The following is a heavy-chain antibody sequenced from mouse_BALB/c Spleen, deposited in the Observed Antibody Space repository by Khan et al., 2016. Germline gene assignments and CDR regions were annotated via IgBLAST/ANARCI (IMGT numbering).Heavy chain of an antibody. V-gene: IGHV5-4*02. CDR2: IRDCGSYT. CDR1: GFTFSDYY. CDR3: ARDHPDY. Sequence: EVELVESGGGLVKPGGSLKLSCAASGFTFSDYYMYWVRQTPEKRLEWVATIRDCGSYTYYPERVKGRFTISRDNANNNLYLQMSSMKSEDTAMYYCARDHPDYWGQGTSVTVSS. J-gene: IGHJ4*01.